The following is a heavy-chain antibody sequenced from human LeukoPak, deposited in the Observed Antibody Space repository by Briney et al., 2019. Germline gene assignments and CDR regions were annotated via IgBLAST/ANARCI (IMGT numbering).Heavy chain of an antibody. V-gene: IGHV4-61*02. D-gene: IGHD1-20*01. J-gene: IGHJ6*03. Sequence: PSQTLSIICTVSGGSISSGSYYWSWIRQPAGKGLEWIGRIYTSGSTNYNPSLKSRVTISVDTSKNQFSLKLSSVTAADTAVYYCARVLYNWNDPGYYYMDVWGKGTTVTVSS. CDR1: GGSISSGSYY. CDR3: ARVLYNWNDPGYYYMDV. CDR2: IYTSGST.